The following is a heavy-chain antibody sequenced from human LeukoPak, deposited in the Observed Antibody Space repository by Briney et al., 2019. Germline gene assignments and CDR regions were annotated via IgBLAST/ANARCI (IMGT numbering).Heavy chain of an antibody. J-gene: IGHJ4*02. V-gene: IGHV4-34*01. Sequence: PSETLSLTCAVSGGSLSPHYWSWIRRPLGKGPEWIGEINNRGTTNYSPSLRGRATISVDTSKNQFSLRLTSVTAADTAMYYCARVPLWWLTPFDFWGQGTLATVSS. CDR3: ARVPLWWLTPFDF. D-gene: IGHD5-12*01. CDR1: GGSLSPHY. CDR2: INNRGTT.